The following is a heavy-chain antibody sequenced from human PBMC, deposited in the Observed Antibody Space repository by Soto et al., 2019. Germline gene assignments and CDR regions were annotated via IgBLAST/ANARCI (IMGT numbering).Heavy chain of an antibody. D-gene: IGHD6-13*01. Sequence: GGSLRLSCAASGFTISHYYMSRVRQAPGKGLEWVSSISSSSSYTYYADSMKGRFSISRDNAENSLYLQMNNLRAEDTAVYYCAKVSSSWYAGFFDLWGQGTLVTVSS. CDR2: ISSSSSYT. CDR3: AKVSSSWYAGFFDL. V-gene: IGHV3-21*06. J-gene: IGHJ4*02. CDR1: GFTISHYY.